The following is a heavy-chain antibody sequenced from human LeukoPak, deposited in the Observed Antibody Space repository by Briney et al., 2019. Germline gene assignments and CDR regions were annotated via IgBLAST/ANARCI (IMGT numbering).Heavy chain of an antibody. Sequence: SETLSLTCTVSGGSISSYYWSWIRQPPGKGLEWIGYIYYSGSTNYNPSLKSRVTISVDTSKNQSSLKLSSVTAADTAVYYCARGGPPTVTRFDYWGQGTLVTVSS. D-gene: IGHD4-17*01. CDR1: GGSISSYY. V-gene: IGHV4-59*01. CDR2: IYYSGST. J-gene: IGHJ4*02. CDR3: ARGGPPTVTRFDY.